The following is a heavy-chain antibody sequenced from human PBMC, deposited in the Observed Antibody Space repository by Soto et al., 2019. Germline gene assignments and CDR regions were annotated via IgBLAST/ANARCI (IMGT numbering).Heavy chain of an antibody. D-gene: IGHD2-15*01. V-gene: IGHV4-34*01. CDR1: GGSFSGYY. Sequence: SETLSLTCAVYGGSFSGYYWSWIRQPPGKGLEWIGEINHSGSTNYNPSLKGRLTISVDTSKNQFSLKLSSVTAADTAVYYCARGHDGLDIVVVVAATPRNRYYMDVWGKGTTVTVSS. J-gene: IGHJ6*03. CDR2: INHSGST. CDR3: ARGHDGLDIVVVVAATPRNRYYMDV.